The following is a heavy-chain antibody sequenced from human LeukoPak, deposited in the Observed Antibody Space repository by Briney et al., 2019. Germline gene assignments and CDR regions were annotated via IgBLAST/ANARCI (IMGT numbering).Heavy chain of an antibody. Sequence: SETLSLTCTVSGGSISSGDYYWSWIRQPPGKGLEWIGYIYYSGSTYYNPSLKSRVTISVDTPKNQFSLKLSSVTAADTAVYYCARDPFPHAINYYDSSGYPWGQGTLVTVSS. J-gene: IGHJ5*02. CDR3: ARDPFPHAINYYDSSGYP. V-gene: IGHV4-30-4*08. D-gene: IGHD3-22*01. CDR1: GGSISSGDYY. CDR2: IYYSGST.